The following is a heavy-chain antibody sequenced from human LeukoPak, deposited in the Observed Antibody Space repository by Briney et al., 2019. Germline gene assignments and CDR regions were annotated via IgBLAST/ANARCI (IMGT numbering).Heavy chain of an antibody. CDR3: AKDGKAAMVTGFFDY. D-gene: IGHD5-18*01. Sequence: GKSLRLSCAASGFTFSNYGLHWVRQAPGKGLEWMAVISYDGSNQYYADSVKGRFTISRDNSKNTLYLQMNSLRTEDTAVYYCAKDGKAAMVTGFFDYWGQGTLVTVSS. V-gene: IGHV3-30*18. J-gene: IGHJ4*02. CDR2: ISYDGSNQ. CDR1: GFTFSNYG.